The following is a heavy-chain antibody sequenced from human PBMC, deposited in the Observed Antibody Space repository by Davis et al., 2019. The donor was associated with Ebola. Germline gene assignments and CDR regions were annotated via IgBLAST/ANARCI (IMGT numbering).Heavy chain of an antibody. Sequence: ASVKVSCKASGYTFISYGIRWVRQAPGQGLEWMGWMNPNSGNTGYAQKFQARVTMTRNTSISTAYMELSSLRSEDEAVYYCARGRAYYDSSGYYVSDYYYGMDVWGQGTTVTVSS. D-gene: IGHD3-22*01. J-gene: IGHJ6*02. CDR3: ARGRAYYDSSGYYVSDYYYGMDV. V-gene: IGHV1-8*02. CDR2: MNPNSGNT. CDR1: GYTFISYG.